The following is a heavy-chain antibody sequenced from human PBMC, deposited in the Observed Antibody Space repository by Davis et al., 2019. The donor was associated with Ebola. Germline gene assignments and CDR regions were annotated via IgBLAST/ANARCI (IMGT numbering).Heavy chain of an antibody. Sequence: GESLRISCTGSGYSFTSYWIGWVRQMPGKGLEWMGIIYPGDSDTRYRPSFQGQVTLSADKSISTAYLQWSSLKASDTAMYYCARHVPGCSSTSCYLYYFDYWGQGTLVTVSS. V-gene: IGHV5-51*01. J-gene: IGHJ4*02. D-gene: IGHD2-2*01. CDR3: ARHVPGCSSTSCYLYYFDY. CDR2: IYPGDSDT. CDR1: GYSFTSYW.